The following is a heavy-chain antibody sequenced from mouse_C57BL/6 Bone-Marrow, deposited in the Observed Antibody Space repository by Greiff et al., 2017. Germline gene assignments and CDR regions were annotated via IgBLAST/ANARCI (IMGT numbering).Heavy chain of an antibody. CDR3: AREGNFGYFDY. CDR1: GFTFSDFY. V-gene: IGHV7-1*01. CDR2: SRNKANDYTT. Sequence: EVHLVESGGGLVQSGRSLRLSCATSGFTFSDFYMEWVRQAPGKGLEWIAASRNKANDYTTEYSASVKGRFIVSRDASQSILYLQMNALRAEDTAIYYCAREGNFGYFDYWGQGTTLTVSS. D-gene: IGHD4-1*02. J-gene: IGHJ2*01.